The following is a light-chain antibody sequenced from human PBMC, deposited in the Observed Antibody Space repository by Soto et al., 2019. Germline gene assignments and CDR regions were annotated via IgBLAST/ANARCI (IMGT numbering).Light chain of an antibody. Sequence: AIQLTQSPSSRSASVGDRVTITCRASQDIRGALAWYQQKPGKAPKFLICDVSTLQSGVPSRFSGSGSGTDFTLTISSLQPEDFGTYYCQQFNTYPITFGQGTRLEIK. J-gene: IGKJ5*01. CDR3: QQFNTYPIT. CDR1: QDIRGA. V-gene: IGKV1-13*02. CDR2: DVS.